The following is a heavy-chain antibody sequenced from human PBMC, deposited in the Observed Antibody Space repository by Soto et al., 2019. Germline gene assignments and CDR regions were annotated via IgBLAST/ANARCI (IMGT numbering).Heavy chain of an antibody. D-gene: IGHD3-16*01. CDR2: ISGSGGST. CDR1: GFTFSSYS. J-gene: IGHJ3*02. V-gene: IGHV3-23*01. CDR3: ANGGSGWTQPGGFDDAFYI. Sequence: EVQLLESGGVLVQPGGSLRLSCAASGFTFSSYSMSWVRQAPGKGLEWVYAISGSGGSTYYADSLKGRFTISRDNSKKRQYVQMNSLRAEDSVVYYCANGGSGWTQPGGFDDAFYIWGQVTMVTVSS.